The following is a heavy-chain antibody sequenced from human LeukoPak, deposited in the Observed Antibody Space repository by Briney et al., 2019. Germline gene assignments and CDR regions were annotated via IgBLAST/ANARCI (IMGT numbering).Heavy chain of an antibody. J-gene: IGHJ4*02. D-gene: IGHD5-12*01. Sequence: GGSLRLSCAASGFTFSSYSMNWVRQAPGKGLEWVSCISSSSRYIYYADSVKGRFTISRDNAKNSLNLQMNSLRAEDTAVYYCAREGDSGYVELDSWDQGTLVTVSS. V-gene: IGHV3-21*01. CDR3: AREGDSGYVELDS. CDR1: GFTFSSYS. CDR2: ISSSSRYI.